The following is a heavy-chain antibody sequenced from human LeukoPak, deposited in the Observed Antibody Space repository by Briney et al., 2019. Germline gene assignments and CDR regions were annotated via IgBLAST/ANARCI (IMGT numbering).Heavy chain of an antibody. CDR3: AKDSRVVSSLNYFDY. Sequence: GRSLRLPCAASGFTFSSYGMHWVRQAPGKGLEWVAVISYDGSNKYYADSVKGRFTISRDNSKNTLYLQMNSLRAEDTAVYYCAKDSRVVSSLNYFDYWGQGTLVTVSS. CDR2: ISYDGSNK. V-gene: IGHV3-30*18. CDR1: GFTFSSYG. J-gene: IGHJ4*02. D-gene: IGHD2-2*01.